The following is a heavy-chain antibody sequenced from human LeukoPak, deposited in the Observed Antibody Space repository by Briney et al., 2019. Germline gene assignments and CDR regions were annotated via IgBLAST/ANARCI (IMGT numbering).Heavy chain of an antibody. CDR1: GFTFSSYG. CDR2: ISYDGSNK. Sequence: PGGSLRLSCAASGFTFSSYGMHWVRQAPGKGLEWVAVISYDGSNKYYADSVKGRFTISRDNSKNTLYLQMNSLRAEDTAVYYCAVLPGYSGYDYVLNYYGMDVWGQGTTVTVSS. D-gene: IGHD5-12*01. V-gene: IGHV3-30*03. CDR3: AVLPGYSGYDYVLNYYGMDV. J-gene: IGHJ6*02.